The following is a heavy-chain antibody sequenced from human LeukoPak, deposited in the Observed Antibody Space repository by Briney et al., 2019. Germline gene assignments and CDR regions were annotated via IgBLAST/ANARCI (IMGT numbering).Heavy chain of an antibody. CDR1: GFTFSGSA. CDR2: ISWNSGSI. D-gene: IGHD3-10*01. V-gene: IGHV3-9*01. J-gene: IGHJ3*02. Sequence: GGSLRLSCAASGFTFSGSAMHWVRQAPGKGLEWVSGISWNSGSIGYADSVKGRFTISRDNAKNSLYLQMNSLRAEDTALYYCAKDMGDYYGSGSYYRGAFDIWGQGTMVTVSS. CDR3: AKDMGDYYGSGSYYRGAFDI.